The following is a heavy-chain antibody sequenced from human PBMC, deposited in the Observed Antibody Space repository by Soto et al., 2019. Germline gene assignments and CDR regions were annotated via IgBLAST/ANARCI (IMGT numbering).Heavy chain of an antibody. J-gene: IGHJ4*02. Sequence: GSLILSCAASGFTFSSYSMIWVRPAPGKGLEWVSAISGSGGSTYYADSVKGRFTISRDNSKNTLYLQMNSLRAEDTAVYYSAKDNGAYSSSPDYWGQGTLVNGSA. CDR3: AKDNGAYSSSPDY. CDR1: GFTFSSYS. D-gene: IGHD6-13*01. CDR2: ISGSGGST. V-gene: IGHV3-23*01.